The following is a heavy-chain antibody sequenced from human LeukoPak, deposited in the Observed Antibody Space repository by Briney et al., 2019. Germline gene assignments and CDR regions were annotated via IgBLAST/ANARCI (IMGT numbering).Heavy chain of an antibody. CDR2: IYYSGST. CDR1: GGSISSHY. J-gene: IGHJ4*02. D-gene: IGHD5-18*01. CDR3: ARGRIQLWFGRQYYFDY. V-gene: IGHV4-59*11. Sequence: PSETLSLTCTVSGGSISSHYWSWIRQPPGKGLEWIGNIYYSGSTNYNPSLKSRVTISVDTSKNQFSLKLSSVTAADTAVYYCARGRIQLWFGRQYYFDYWGQGTLVTVSS.